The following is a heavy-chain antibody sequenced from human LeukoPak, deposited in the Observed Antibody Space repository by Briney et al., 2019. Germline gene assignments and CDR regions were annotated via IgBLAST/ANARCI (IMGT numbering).Heavy chain of an antibody. Sequence: PSETLSLTCAVYGGSFSGYYWSWIRQPPGKGLEWIGEINHSGSTNYNPSLKSRVTISVDTSKNQFSLKLSSVTAADTAVYYFARHCIRRAYYYDSSGYYGRYFDYWGQGTLVTVSS. CDR1: GGSFSGYY. CDR2: INHSGST. D-gene: IGHD3-22*01. CDR3: ARHCIRRAYYYDSSGYYGRYFDY. J-gene: IGHJ4*02. V-gene: IGHV4-34*01.